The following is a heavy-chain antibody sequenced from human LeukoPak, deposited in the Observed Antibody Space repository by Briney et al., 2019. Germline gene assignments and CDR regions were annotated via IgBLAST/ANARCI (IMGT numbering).Heavy chain of an antibody. CDR2: ISGSGGST. V-gene: IGHV3-23*01. CDR1: GFTFSSYA. J-gene: IGHJ4*02. Sequence: PGGSLRLSCAASGFTFSSYAMSWVRQAPGKGLEWVSAISGSGGSTYYADSVKGRFTISRDNSKNTLYLQMNSLRAEDTAVYYCARDRGLGPGPDHSSSWYTYWGQGTLVTVSS. CDR3: ARDRGLGPGPDHSSSWYTY. D-gene: IGHD6-13*01.